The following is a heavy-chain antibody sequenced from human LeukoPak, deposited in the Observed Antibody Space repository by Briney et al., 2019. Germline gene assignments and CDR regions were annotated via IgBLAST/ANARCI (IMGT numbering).Heavy chain of an antibody. J-gene: IGHJ4*02. CDR3: ARRAAEPYDILTGYYPIFDY. V-gene: IGHV1-46*01. CDR2: LNPSGGST. Sequence: ASVKVSCKASGYTFTSYYMHWVRQAPGQGLEWMGILNPSGGSTSYAQKFQGRVTMTRDTSTSTVYMELSSLRSEDTAVYYCARRAAEPYDILTGYYPIFDYWGQGTLVTVSS. D-gene: IGHD3-9*01. CDR1: GYTFTSYY.